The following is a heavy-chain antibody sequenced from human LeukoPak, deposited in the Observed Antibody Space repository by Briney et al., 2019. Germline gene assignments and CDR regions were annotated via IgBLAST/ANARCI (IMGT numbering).Heavy chain of an antibody. J-gene: IGHJ4*02. D-gene: IGHD3-22*01. CDR2: ISAYNGNT. Sequence: GASVKVSCKASGYTFTSYGISWGRQAPGQGLEWMGWISAYNGNTNYAQKLQGRVTMTTDTSTSTAYMELRSLRSDDTAVYYCARGPGESMIVVVPDYWGQGTLVTVSS. CDR1: GYTFTSYG. V-gene: IGHV1-18*01. CDR3: ARGPGESMIVVVPDY.